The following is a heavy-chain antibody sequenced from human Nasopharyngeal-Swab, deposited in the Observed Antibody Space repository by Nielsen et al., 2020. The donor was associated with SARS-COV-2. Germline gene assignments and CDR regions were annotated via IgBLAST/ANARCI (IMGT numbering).Heavy chain of an antibody. CDR2: LSNDGGDK. CDR1: GFTFSRYG. Sequence: GESLKISCAASGFTFSRYGMHWVRQVPGKGLEWVAVLSNDGGDKYYADSVKGRFTISRDNSKNTLYLQMNSLRPEDTAVYYCAEDGEVAAARYYFDYWGQGTLVTVSS. D-gene: IGHD6-13*01. CDR3: AEDGEVAAARYYFDY. J-gene: IGHJ4*02. V-gene: IGHV3-30*18.